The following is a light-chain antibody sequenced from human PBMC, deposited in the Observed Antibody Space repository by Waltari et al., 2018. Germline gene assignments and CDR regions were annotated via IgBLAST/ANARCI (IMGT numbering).Light chain of an antibody. J-gene: IGLJ3*02. CDR3: QTWGPGIRV. CDR2: LNGDGSH. Sequence: QLVLTQSPSVSAFLGASVKLTCTLSSGHSNYAIAWHQQQSEKGPRYLMKLNGDGSHNKGDGIPDRFSGSSSGGERYLTISSLQSEDEADYYCQTWGPGIRVFGGGTKVTVL. CDR1: SGHSNYA. V-gene: IGLV4-69*01.